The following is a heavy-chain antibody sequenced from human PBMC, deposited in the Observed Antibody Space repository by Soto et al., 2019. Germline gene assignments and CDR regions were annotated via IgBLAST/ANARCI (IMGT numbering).Heavy chain of an antibody. J-gene: IGHJ4*02. V-gene: IGHV3-23*01. Sequence: EVQLLESGRGLGHPGGSLRLSCAASAFTFSSYAMSWVREAPGKGLEWVSAVSGSGDSTYYADSVKGRFTISRDNSKNPLYLQMNSLRAEDTAVYYCAKARASDFPGCTQDYWGQGTLVTVSS. D-gene: IGHD2-21*01. CDR1: AFTFSSYA. CDR3: AKARASDFPGCTQDY. CDR2: VSGSGDST.